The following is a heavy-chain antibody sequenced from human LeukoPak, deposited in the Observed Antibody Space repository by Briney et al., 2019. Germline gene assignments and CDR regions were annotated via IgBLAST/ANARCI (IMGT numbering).Heavy chain of an antibody. V-gene: IGHV3-23*01. CDR2: ISLGGGAT. J-gene: IGHJ4*02. Sequence: QPGGSLRLSCAASGFTFSSYAMRWVRQAPGKGLEWISAISLGGGATYYADSVKGRFTISRDNSKNTLYLQMNSLRAEDTAIYYCAKVNGTYYSDFWGQGTLVTVSS. CDR3: AKVNGTYYSDF. CDR1: GFTFSSYA.